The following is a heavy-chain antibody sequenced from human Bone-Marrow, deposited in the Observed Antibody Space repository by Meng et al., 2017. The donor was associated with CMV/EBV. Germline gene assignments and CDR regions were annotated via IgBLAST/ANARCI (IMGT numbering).Heavy chain of an antibody. D-gene: IGHD3-22*01. Sequence: SETLSLTCIASCGSISSSSYYWGWIRQPPGKGLEWIGSIYYSGSTYYNPSLKSRVTISVDTSKNQFSLKLSSVTAEDTAVYYCARRSDYYDSSGYFDDWGQGTLVTVSS. CDR1: CGSISSSSYY. CDR3: ARRSDYYDSSGYFDD. CDR2: IYYSGST. V-gene: IGHV4-39*01. J-gene: IGHJ4*02.